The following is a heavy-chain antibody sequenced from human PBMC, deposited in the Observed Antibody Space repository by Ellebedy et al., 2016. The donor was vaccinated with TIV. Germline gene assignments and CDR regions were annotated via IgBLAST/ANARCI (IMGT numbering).Heavy chain of an antibody. CDR1: GFTFDDYG. Sequence: GESLKISCAASGFTFDDYGMSWVRQAPGKGLEWVSAISGSGGSTYYADSVKGRFTISRDNSKNTLYLQMNSLRAEDTAVYYCARVPDSSSSDDYGDSDDAFDIWGQGTMVTVSS. CDR2: ISGSGGST. CDR3: ARVPDSSSSDDYGDSDDAFDI. J-gene: IGHJ3*02. D-gene: IGHD6-6*01. V-gene: IGHV3-23*01.